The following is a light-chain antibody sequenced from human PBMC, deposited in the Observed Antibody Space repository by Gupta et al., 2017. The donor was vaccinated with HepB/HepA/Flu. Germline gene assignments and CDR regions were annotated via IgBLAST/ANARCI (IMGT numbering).Light chain of an antibody. CDR3: HQEGYLPFI. CDR1: QNVKSSY. J-gene: IGKJ2*01. Sequence: DNVLTQSPATLSLSPGESATLSCRASQNVKSSYLAWYQQQPGQAPRLLMYGASSRASGVPDRFSGVGSGTEFTLTINRLEPDDFAMYYCHQEGYLPFIFGQGTKLDIK. CDR2: GAS. V-gene: IGKV3-20*01.